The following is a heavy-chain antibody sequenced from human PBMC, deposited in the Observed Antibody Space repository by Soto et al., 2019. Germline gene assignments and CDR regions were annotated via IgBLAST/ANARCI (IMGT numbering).Heavy chain of an antibody. J-gene: IGHJ6*04. Sequence: SETLSLTCSVSGGSISSGSYYWSWIRQPPGKRMERIGTIYYSGNNYYNPSPKSRLIISLDTSKNQFSLKVVSVTAADTAVYYCASYSLYGMDVWGKGTPVT. CDR1: GGSISSGSYY. CDR3: ASYSLYGMDV. CDR2: IYYSGNN. D-gene: IGHD2-21*01. V-gene: IGHV4-30-4*01.